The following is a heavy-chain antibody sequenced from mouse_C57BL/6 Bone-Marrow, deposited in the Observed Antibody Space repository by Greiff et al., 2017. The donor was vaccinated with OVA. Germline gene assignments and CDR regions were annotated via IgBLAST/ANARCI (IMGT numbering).Heavy chain of an antibody. CDR2: IRSKSNNYAT. CDR1: GFSFNTYA. D-gene: IGHD1-1*01. Sequence: EVQGVESGGGLVQPKGSLKLSCAASGFSFNTYAMNWVRQAPGKGLEWVARIRSKSNNYATYYADSVKDRFTISRDDSESMLYLQMNNLKTEDTAMYYCVRHSGIHFDYWGQGTTLTVSS. CDR3: VRHSGIHFDY. J-gene: IGHJ2*01. V-gene: IGHV10-1*01.